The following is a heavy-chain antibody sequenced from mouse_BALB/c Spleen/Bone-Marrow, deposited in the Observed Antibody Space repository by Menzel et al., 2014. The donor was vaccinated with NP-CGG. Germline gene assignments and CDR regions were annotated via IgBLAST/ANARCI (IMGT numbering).Heavy chain of an antibody. CDR1: GYTFTSYW. CDR2: INPSNGGT. CDR3: TIGGFDY. J-gene: IGHJ2*01. Sequence: VQLQQSGAELVKPGASVKLSCKASGYTFTSYWMHWVELRPGQGFEWIGEINPSNGGTNYNEKFKRKATLTVDKSSSGAYMQLSNLASEDCAVYHCTIGGFDYWGQGATLTVSS. V-gene: IGHV1S16*01.